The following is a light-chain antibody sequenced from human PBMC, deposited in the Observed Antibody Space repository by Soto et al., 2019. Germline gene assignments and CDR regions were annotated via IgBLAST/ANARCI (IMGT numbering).Light chain of an antibody. CDR3: QQYNGYWT. J-gene: IGKJ1*01. V-gene: IGKV1-5*03. Sequence: DIQMTQSPSTLSASVGDRVTITCRASQSISDSLAWYQQKPGKAPKLLIYEVSNLQSGVPSRFIGSGSGTEYTLTISSLQPDDFASYYCQQYNGYWTFGQGTKVEIK. CDR1: QSISDS. CDR2: EVS.